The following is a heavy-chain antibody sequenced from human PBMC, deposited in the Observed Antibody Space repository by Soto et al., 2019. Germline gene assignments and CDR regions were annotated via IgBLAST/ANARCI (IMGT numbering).Heavy chain of an antibody. Sequence: XGTLSLTCGVSGGSIMSSSWWTCVRQSPGKGLEWIGEIYHAGSPNYNPSFQSRISISLDKSNNSFSLRLTSVTAADAAIYYCARGSSFRGDFDIWGQGTTVTVSS. V-gene: IGHV4-4*02. CDR3: ARGSSFRGDFDI. CDR1: GGSIMSSSW. D-gene: IGHD2-21*01. J-gene: IGHJ3*02. CDR2: IYHAGSP.